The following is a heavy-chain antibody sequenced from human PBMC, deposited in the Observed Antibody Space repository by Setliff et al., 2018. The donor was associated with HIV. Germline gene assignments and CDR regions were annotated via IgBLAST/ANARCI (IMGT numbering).Heavy chain of an antibody. D-gene: IGHD4-17*01. CDR2: ISTYSDET. CDR3: ARASYGGNPLGDY. J-gene: IGHJ4*02. V-gene: IGHV1-18*01. CDR1: GYTFTSYD. Sequence: ASVKVSCKASGYTFTSYDINWVRQATGQGLEWMGWISTYSDETSYAQRLQGRVTMTTDTSTSTAYMELRRLTFDDTAVYYCARASYGGNPLGDYWGQGTLVTVSS.